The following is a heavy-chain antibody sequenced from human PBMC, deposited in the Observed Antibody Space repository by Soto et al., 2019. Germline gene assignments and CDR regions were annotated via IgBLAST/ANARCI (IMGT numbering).Heavy chain of an antibody. J-gene: IGHJ4*02. V-gene: IGHV1-2*06. CDR1: GYRFTTFY. D-gene: IGHD5-18*01. CDR2: MNVDTGGT. CDR3: ARDGNFVLRGYSFGFDF. Sequence: GSVKVSCKASGYRFTTFYIHWVRQAPGQGLEWMGRMNVDTGGTTYAQKFQGRVTMTRDTSISTAYMEVTNVKSDDTAIYNCARDGNFVLRGYSFGFDFWGQGTRGTVSS.